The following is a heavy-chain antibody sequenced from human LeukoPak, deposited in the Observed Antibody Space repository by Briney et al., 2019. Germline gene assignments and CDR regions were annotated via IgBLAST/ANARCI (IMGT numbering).Heavy chain of an antibody. CDR1: GGSISRYY. CDR3: ARGRGAQNWFDP. D-gene: IGHD1-26*01. V-gene: IGHV4-59*01. Sequence: PSETLSLTCTVSGGSISRYYWSWIRQPPGKGLEWIGYIYYSGSTNYNPSLKSRVTISVDTSKNQFSLKLSSVTAADTAVYYCARGRGAQNWFDPWGQGTLVTVSS. J-gene: IGHJ5*02. CDR2: IYYSGST.